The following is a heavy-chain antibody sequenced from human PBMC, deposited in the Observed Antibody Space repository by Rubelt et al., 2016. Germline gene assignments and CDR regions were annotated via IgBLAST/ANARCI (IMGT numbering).Heavy chain of an antibody. CDR2: INHSGST. D-gene: IGHD2-15*01. CDR1: GGSFSGYY. CDR3: AIGTSKAAFFIDS. Sequence: QVHLQQWGAGLLKPSGTLSLTCAVYGGSFSGYYWSWIRQPPGKGLEWIGEINHSGSTNYNPSLKSRVAISVDTSKNQFSRKLRSVMAADTAVYYCAIGTSKAAFFIDSWGQGTLLTVSS. J-gene: IGHJ4*02. V-gene: IGHV4-34*01.